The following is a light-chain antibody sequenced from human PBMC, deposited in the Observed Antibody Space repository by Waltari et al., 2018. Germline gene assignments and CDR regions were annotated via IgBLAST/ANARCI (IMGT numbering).Light chain of an antibody. V-gene: IGLV1-40*01. Sequence: QSVLTQPPSVSGAPGQRVTIPCTGSSPNIGAGYDVHWYQPLPGTAPKLLIYVNANRPSGVPDRFSGSRSGTSASLAITGLRAEDEADYYCQSYDSSLSGRVFGGGTKVTVL. CDR2: VNA. J-gene: IGLJ2*01. CDR1: SPNIGAGYD. CDR3: QSYDSSLSGRV.